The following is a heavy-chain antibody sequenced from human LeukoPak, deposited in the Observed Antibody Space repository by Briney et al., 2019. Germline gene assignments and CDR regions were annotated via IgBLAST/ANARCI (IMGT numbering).Heavy chain of an antibody. D-gene: IGHD6-6*01. CDR3: AKREEQLGDAFDI. Sequence: PSETLSLTCTVSGGSISSHYWSWIRQPPGKGLEWIGYIHYSGSTNYNPSLKSRVTISVDTSKNQFSLKLSSVTAADTAVYYCAKREEQLGDAFDIWGQGTMVTVSS. J-gene: IGHJ3*02. CDR1: GGSISSHY. CDR2: IHYSGST. V-gene: IGHV4-59*11.